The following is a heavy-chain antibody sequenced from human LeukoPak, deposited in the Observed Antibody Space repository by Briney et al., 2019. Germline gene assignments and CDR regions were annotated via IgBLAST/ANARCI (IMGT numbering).Heavy chain of an antibody. V-gene: IGHV3-15*01. Sequence: GGSLRLSCAASGFNFNDAWMSWVRQAPGRGLEWLGRILRKFGGWTTEYAAPVRGRFTISREDSKDTLYLQMDSLRAEDTAVYYCTTDIVILTAGLEGFVDLWGRGTQVTVSS. J-gene: IGHJ2*01. CDR1: GFNFNDAW. CDR3: TTDIVILTAGLEGFVDL. CDR2: ILRKFGGWTT. D-gene: IGHD3-3*01.